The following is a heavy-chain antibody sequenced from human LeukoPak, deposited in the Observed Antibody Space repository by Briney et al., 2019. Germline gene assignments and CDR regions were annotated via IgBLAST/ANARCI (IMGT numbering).Heavy chain of an antibody. D-gene: IGHD3-10*01. CDR2: ISSSSSYI. J-gene: IGHJ4*02. V-gene: IGHV3-21*04. CDR1: GFTFSSYS. CDR3: AKEPAGEYYYGSGSYS. Sequence: GGSLRLSCAASGFTFSSYSMNWVRQAPGKGLEWVSSISSSSSYIYYADSVKGRFTISRDNAKNSLYLQMNSLRDEDTAVYYCAKEPAGEYYYGSGSYSWGQGTLVTVSS.